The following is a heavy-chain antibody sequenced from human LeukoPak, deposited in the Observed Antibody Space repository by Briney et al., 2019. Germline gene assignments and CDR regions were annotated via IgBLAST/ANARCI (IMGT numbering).Heavy chain of an antibody. CDR2: IKQDGSDK. J-gene: IGHJ4*02. CDR1: GFTFNSYW. CDR3: ATGIGTY. D-gene: IGHD1-26*01. Sequence: GGSLRLSCAASGFTFNSYWMNWVRQAPGKGLEWVAKIKQDGSDKYYVDSVKGRFTISRDNAKNSLYLQMNSPRVEDSGVYYCATGIGTYWGQGTLVTVSS. V-gene: IGHV3-7*01.